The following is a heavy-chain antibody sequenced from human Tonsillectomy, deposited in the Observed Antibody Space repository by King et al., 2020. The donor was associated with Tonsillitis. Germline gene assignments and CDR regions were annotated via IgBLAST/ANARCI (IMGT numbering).Heavy chain of an antibody. Sequence: QLVQSGAEVKKPGASVKVSCKASGYTFTGYHMHWVRQAPGQGLEWMGWINPNSGGTNYAQKFQGRVTMTRDTSISTAYMELSRLRSDDTAVYYCASRPHYYDSSGYYYYNYGMDVWGQGTTDTVSS. D-gene: IGHD3-22*01. V-gene: IGHV1-2*02. CDR1: GYTFTGYH. CDR3: ASRPHYYDSSGYYYYNYGMDV. CDR2: INPNSGGT. J-gene: IGHJ6*02.